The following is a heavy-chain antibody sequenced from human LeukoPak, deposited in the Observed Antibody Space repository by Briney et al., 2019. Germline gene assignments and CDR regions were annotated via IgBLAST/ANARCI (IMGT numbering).Heavy chain of an antibody. Sequence: PGGSLRLSCAASGFTFTTYAMGWVRQSPGKGLEWVSSISGGGGGTYYAEFVKGRFTISRDNSKNTLYLQINSLRAKDTAVYYCAKFYDILTGYFDHWGQGTLVTVSS. D-gene: IGHD3-9*01. CDR2: ISGGGGGT. CDR3: AKFYDILTGYFDH. CDR1: GFTFTTYA. J-gene: IGHJ4*02. V-gene: IGHV3-23*01.